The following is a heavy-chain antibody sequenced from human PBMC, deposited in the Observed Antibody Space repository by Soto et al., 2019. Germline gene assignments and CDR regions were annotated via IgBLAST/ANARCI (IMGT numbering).Heavy chain of an antibody. CDR3: ARVVSSGYSDA. V-gene: IGHV4-59*01. D-gene: IGHD3-9*01. CDR2: VHYSGTT. J-gene: IGHJ5*02. CDR1: GGSMNNYY. Sequence: SETLSLTCIVSGGSMNNYYWSWIRRPPGKGLEWIGYVHYSGTTRYNPPLKSRVTISIDTSKNQFSLELTSVTAADTAMYFCARVVSSGYSDAWGQGTLVTVSS.